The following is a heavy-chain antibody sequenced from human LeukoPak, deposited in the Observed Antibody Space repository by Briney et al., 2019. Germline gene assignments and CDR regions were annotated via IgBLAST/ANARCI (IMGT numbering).Heavy chain of an antibody. V-gene: IGHV3-23*01. CDR2: ISGSGGST. CDR3: ARPIYYYSYMDV. J-gene: IGHJ6*03. CDR1: GFTFSSYA. Sequence: GGSLRLSCVGSGFTFSSYAMSWVRQAPGKGLEWVSGISGSGGSTYNADSVKGRFTISRDNSKNTLYLQMNSLRAEATAVYYCARPIYYYSYMDVWGKGTTVTISS.